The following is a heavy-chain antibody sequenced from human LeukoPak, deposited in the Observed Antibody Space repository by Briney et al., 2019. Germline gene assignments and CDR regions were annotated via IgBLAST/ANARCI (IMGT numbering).Heavy chain of an antibody. Sequence: GGSLRLSCAASGFTFSDYYMSWIRQAPGKGLEWVSYISNSGTIINYADSVKGRFTISRDNAKNSLYLQMNSLRAEDTAVYYCARERLGVTAFDIWGQGTMVTVSS. J-gene: IGHJ3*02. CDR3: ARERLGVTAFDI. V-gene: IGHV3-11*01. CDR2: ISNSGTII. CDR1: GFTFSDYY. D-gene: IGHD2-21*02.